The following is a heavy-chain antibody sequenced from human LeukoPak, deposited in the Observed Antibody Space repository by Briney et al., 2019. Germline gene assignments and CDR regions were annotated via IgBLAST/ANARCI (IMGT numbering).Heavy chain of an antibody. V-gene: IGHV1-8*01. CDR2: MNPNSGNT. CDR3: ARRGTWSGYYSR. Sequence: ASVKVSCKASGYTFASYDINWVRQATGQGLEWMGWMNPNSGNTGYAQKFQGRVTMTRNTSISTAYMELSSLRSEDTAVYYCARRGTWSGYYSRWGQGTLVTVSS. CDR1: GYTFASYD. J-gene: IGHJ4*02. D-gene: IGHD3-3*01.